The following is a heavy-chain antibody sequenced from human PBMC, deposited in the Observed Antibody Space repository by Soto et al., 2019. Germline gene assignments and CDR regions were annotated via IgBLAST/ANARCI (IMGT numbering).Heavy chain of an antibody. D-gene: IGHD2-2*02. V-gene: IGHV1-69*06. J-gene: IGHJ5*01. Sequence: SVKVSCKASGGTFSSYAISWVRQAPGQGLEWMGGIIPIFGTANYAQKFQGRVTITADKSTSTAYMELSNLSSEETSVYFCARERSRVGYCSSPSCYTLWFDSWGQGTLVTVSS. CDR1: GGTFSSYA. CDR3: ARERSRVGYCSSPSCYTLWFDS. CDR2: IIPIFGTA.